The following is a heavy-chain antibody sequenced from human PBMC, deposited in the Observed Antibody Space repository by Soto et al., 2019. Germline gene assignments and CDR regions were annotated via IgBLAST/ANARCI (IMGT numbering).Heavy chain of an antibody. D-gene: IGHD1-1*01. CDR2: ISAHNGNT. J-gene: IGHJ4*02. CDR1: GYTFTSYG. V-gene: IGHV1-18*01. Sequence: QVHLVQSGAEVKKPGASVKVSCKGSGYTFTSYGITWVRQAPGQGLEWMGWISAHNGNTDYAQKPQGRVTVTRDTTTRTAYMELRSRRCDDTAVYYCARGRYGDYWGQGDLVTVSS. CDR3: ARGRYGDY.